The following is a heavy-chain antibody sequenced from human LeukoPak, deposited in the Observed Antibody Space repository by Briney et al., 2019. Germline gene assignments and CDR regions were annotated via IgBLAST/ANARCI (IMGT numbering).Heavy chain of an antibody. CDR3: ARGGNSSGWYYYYYMDV. Sequence: GGSLRLSCAASGFTVSSNYMSWVRQAPGKGLEWVSVIYSGGSTYYADSVKGRFTISRDNSKNTLYLQMNSLRAEDTAVYYCARGGNSSGWYYYYYMDVWGKGTTVTISS. CDR1: GFTVSSNY. CDR2: IYSGGST. D-gene: IGHD6-19*01. V-gene: IGHV3-53*01. J-gene: IGHJ6*03.